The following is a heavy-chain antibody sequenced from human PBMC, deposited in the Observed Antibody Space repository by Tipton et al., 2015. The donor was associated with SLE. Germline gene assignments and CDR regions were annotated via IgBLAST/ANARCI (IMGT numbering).Heavy chain of an antibody. Sequence: TLSLTCTVSGGSISSGSYYWSWIRQPAGKGLEWIGRIYTSGSTNYNPSLKSRVTISVDTSKNRFSLKLSSVTAADTAVYYCARDHGGNPFDYWGQGTLVTVSS. CDR2: IYTSGST. V-gene: IGHV4-61*02. CDR3: ARDHGGNPFDY. CDR1: GGSISSGSYY. J-gene: IGHJ4*02. D-gene: IGHD4-23*01.